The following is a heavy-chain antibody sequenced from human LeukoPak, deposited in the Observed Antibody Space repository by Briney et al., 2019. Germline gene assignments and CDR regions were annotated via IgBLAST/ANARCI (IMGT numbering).Heavy chain of an antibody. CDR1: GFTFSSYS. CDR3: ARGGPGQLHFDY. J-gene: IGHJ4*02. D-gene: IGHD3-10*01. Sequence: GGSLRLSCAASGFTFSSYSMNWVRLTPGRGPEWVSSIGGNGRYIYYGDPLKGRFTISRDNAKNSLFLQMNSLRAEDTAIYYCARGGPGQLHFDYWGQGTLVTVSS. CDR2: IGGNGRYI. V-gene: IGHV3-21*01.